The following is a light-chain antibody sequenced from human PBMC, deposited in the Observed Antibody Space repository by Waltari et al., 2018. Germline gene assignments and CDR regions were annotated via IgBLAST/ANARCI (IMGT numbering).Light chain of an antibody. CDR1: SSDVGCLTH. V-gene: IGLV2-14*01. CDR2: DVS. J-gene: IGLJ2*01. Sequence: QSALTQPASVSGSPGQSITIPCTGTSSDVGCLTHPSWYQQHPGKAPNLMIYDVSKRPSGVSNRFSGSKSGNTASLTISGLQAEDEADYYCSSYTSSSTWVFGGGTKLTVL. CDR3: SSYTSSSTWV.